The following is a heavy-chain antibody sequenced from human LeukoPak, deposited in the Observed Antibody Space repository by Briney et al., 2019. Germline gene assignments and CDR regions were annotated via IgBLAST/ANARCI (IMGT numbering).Heavy chain of an antibody. CDR2: IYYSGST. CDR1: GGSISSSSYY. D-gene: IGHD6-6*01. Sequence: SETLSLTCTVSGGSISSSSYYWGWIRQPPGKGLEWIGSIYYSGSTYYNPSLKSRVTISVDTSKNQFSLKLSSVTAADTAVYYCARHGDSSSDYANFDYWGQGTLVTVSS. V-gene: IGHV4-39*01. J-gene: IGHJ4*02. CDR3: ARHGDSSSDYANFDY.